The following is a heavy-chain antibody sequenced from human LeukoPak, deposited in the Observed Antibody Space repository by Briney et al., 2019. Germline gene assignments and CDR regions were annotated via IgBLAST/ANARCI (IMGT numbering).Heavy chain of an antibody. CDR2: IYTSGST. CDR1: GGSISSGSYY. Sequence: PSQTLSLTCTVSGGSISSGSYYWSWIRQPAGKGLEWIGRIYTSGSTNYNPSLKSRVTISVDTSKNQFSLKLSSVTAADTAVYYCARDQSGARGGYYPTSHYYYYYYMTSGAKGPRSPSP. CDR3: ARDQSGARGGYYPTSHYYYYYYMTS. D-gene: IGHD3-3*01. J-gene: IGHJ6*03. V-gene: IGHV4-61*02.